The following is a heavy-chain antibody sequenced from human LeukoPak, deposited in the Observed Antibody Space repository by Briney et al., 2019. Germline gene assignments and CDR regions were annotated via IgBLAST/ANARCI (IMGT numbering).Heavy chain of an antibody. V-gene: IGHV1-69*05. D-gene: IGHD4-17*01. J-gene: IGHJ3*02. CDR2: IIPIFGTA. CDR3: ARVSTYGDYENYAFDI. CDR1: GGTFSSYA. Sequence: SVKVSCKASGGTFSSYAISWVRRAPGQGLEWMGGIIPIFGTANYAQKFQGRVTIITDESTSTAYMELSSLRSEDTAVYYCARVSTYGDYENYAFDIWGQGTMVTVSS.